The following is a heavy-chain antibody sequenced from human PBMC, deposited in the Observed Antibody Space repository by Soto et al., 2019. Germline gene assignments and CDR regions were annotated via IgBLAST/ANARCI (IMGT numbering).Heavy chain of an antibody. CDR3: ASVSIKWELGRGMDV. CDR1: GYTLTELS. V-gene: IGHV1-24*01. D-gene: IGHD1-26*01. CDR2: FDPEDGET. J-gene: IGHJ6*02. Sequence: ASVKVSCKVSGYTLTELSMHWVRQAPGKGLEWMGGFDPEDGETIYAQKFQGRVTMTEDTSTDTAYMELSSLRSEDAAVYDGASVSIKWELGRGMDVWGQGTTVTVSS.